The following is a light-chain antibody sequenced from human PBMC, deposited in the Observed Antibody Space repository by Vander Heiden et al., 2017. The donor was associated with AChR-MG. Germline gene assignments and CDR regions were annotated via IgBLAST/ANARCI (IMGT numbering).Light chain of an antibody. CDR2: DAS. V-gene: IGKV1-33*01. CDR3: QQYDNLPVT. J-gene: IGKJ2*01. CDR1: QGISKF. Sequence: DIQMTQSPSSLSAPVGDRVTITCQASQGISKFLNWYQEKPGKAPKVLIYDASNLERGVPSRFSGSGSGTDFSVTISSLQPEDIATYYCQQYDNLPVTFGQGTKLEIK.